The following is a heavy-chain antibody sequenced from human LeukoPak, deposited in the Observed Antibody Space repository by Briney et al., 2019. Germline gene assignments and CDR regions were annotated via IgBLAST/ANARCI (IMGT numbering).Heavy chain of an antibody. CDR3: ASQLVGATSIDY. Sequence: SGTLSLTCTVSGGSISSGDYYWSWIRQPPGKGLEWIGYIYYSGSTYYNPSLKSRVTISVDTSKNQFSLKLSSVTAADTAVYYCASQLVGATSIDYWGQGTLVTVSS. V-gene: IGHV4-30-4*01. CDR2: IYYSGST. CDR1: GGSISSGDYY. D-gene: IGHD1-26*01. J-gene: IGHJ4*02.